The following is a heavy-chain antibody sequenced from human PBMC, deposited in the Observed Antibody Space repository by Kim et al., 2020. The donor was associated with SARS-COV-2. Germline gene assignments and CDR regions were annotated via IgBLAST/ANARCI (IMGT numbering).Heavy chain of an antibody. CDR3: ARDPIYSSGWPFDY. J-gene: IGHJ4*02. V-gene: IGHV4-34*01. Sequence: NPSLKSRVTISVDTSKNQFSLKLSSVTAADTAVYYCARDPIYSSGWPFDYWGQGTLVTVSS. D-gene: IGHD6-19*01.